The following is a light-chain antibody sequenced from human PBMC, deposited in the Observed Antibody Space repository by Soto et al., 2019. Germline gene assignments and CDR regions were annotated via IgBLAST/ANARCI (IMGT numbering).Light chain of an antibody. CDR1: QGISSY. Sequence: VIWMTQSPSLLSASTGDRVTISCRVSQGISSYLAWYQQKPGKAPGLLIYGASTLQNGVPSRFSGSGSGTDFTLTSICLQSDDFAIYYCQKYYSFPWTFGQGTKVEIK. V-gene: IGKV1D-8*01. CDR3: QKYYSFPWT. CDR2: GAS. J-gene: IGKJ1*01.